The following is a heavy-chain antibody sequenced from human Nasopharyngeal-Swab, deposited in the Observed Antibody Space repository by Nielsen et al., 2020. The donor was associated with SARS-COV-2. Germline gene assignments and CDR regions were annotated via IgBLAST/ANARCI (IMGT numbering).Heavy chain of an antibody. V-gene: IGHV3-21*01. CDR2: ISSSSSYI. CDR3: AGDSDYYDGVALLWYFDY. J-gene: IGHJ4*02. D-gene: IGHD3-22*01. Sequence: WIRQPPGKGLEWVSSISSSSSYIYYADSVKGRFTISRDNAKNSLYLQMNSLRAEDTAVYYCAGDSDYYDGVALLWYFDYWGQGTLVTVSS.